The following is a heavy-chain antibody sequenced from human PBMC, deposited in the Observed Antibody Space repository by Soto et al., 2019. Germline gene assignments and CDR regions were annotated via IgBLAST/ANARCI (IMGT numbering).Heavy chain of an antibody. J-gene: IGHJ4*02. CDR1: GYSISSGYY. D-gene: IGHD3-16*01. CDR2: IYHSGST. CDR3: ARERGERWLQPHKYYFDY. Sequence: SETLSLTCAVSGYSISSGYYWGWIRQPPGKGLEWIGSIYHSGSTYYNPSLKSRVTISVDTSKNQFSLKLSSVTAADTAVYYCARERGERWLQPHKYYFDYWGQGTLVTVS. V-gene: IGHV4-38-2*02.